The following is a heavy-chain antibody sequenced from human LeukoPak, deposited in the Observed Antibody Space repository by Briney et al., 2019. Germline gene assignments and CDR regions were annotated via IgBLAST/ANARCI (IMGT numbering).Heavy chain of an antibody. J-gene: IGHJ3*02. CDR2: INPNSGGT. Sequence: ASVKVSCKASGYTFTGYYMHWVRQAPGQGLEWMGWINPNSGGTNYAQKFQGRVTMTRDTSISTAYMELSRLRSDDTAVYYCARVRLQVVSFDAFDIWGQGTMVTVSS. CDR3: ARVRLQVVSFDAFDI. CDR1: GYTFTGYY. D-gene: IGHD5-18*01. V-gene: IGHV1-2*02.